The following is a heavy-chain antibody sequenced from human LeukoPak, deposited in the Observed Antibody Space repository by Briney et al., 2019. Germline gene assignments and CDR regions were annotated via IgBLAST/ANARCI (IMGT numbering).Heavy chain of an antibody. CDR1: GFTFSSYG. V-gene: IGHV3-33*01. Sequence: GGSLRLSCAASGFTFSSYGMHWVRQAPGKGLEWAAVIWYDGSNKYYADSVKGRFTISRDNSKNTLYLQMNSLRAEDTAVYYCARVKVARAPFDYWGQGTLVTVSS. J-gene: IGHJ4*02. D-gene: IGHD5-12*01. CDR3: ARVKVARAPFDY. CDR2: IWYDGSNK.